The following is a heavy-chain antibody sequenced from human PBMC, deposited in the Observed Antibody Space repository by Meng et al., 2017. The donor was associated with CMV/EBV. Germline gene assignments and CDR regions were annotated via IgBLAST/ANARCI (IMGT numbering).Heavy chain of an antibody. CDR3: ARVTSRVAGAFDY. D-gene: IGHD1-14*01. CDR1: GGSISSGDYY. Sequence: QVQLQASGPGLGKPSQTLSLTCTVSGGSISSGDYYWSWIRQPPGKGLEWIGYIYYSGSTYYNPSLKSRVTISVDTSKNQFSLKLSSVTAADTAVYYCARVTSRVAGAFDYWGQGTLVTVSS. V-gene: IGHV4-30-4*08. J-gene: IGHJ4*02. CDR2: IYYSGST.